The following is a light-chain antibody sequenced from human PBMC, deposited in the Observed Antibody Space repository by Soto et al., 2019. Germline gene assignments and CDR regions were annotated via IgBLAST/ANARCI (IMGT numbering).Light chain of an antibody. Sequence: EIVMTQSPATLSVSPGERATLSCRASQSVSSNLAWYQQKSGQAPSLLIFDASTRASGVPARFRGSGIGTEFTHTISSIQSEDFAVYYCQQYNNWPPYTFGQGTKVDI. CDR2: DAS. CDR1: QSVSSN. CDR3: QQYNNWPPYT. J-gene: IGKJ2*01. V-gene: IGKV3-15*01.